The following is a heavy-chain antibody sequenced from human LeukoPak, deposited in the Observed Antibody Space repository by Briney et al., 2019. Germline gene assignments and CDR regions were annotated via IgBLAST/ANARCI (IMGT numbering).Heavy chain of an antibody. CDR2: ISAYNSNT. CDR1: GYTFTSYG. J-gene: IGHJ4*02. V-gene: IGHV1-18*01. Sequence: GASVKVSCKASGYTFTSYGISWVRQAPGQGLEWMGWISAYNSNTNYAQKKLQGRVTMTTDTSTSTAYMELRSLRSDDTAVYYCARDLRRGTSGWNSQAVLDYWGQGTLVTVSS. D-gene: IGHD6-19*01. CDR3: ARDLRRGTSGWNSQAVLDY.